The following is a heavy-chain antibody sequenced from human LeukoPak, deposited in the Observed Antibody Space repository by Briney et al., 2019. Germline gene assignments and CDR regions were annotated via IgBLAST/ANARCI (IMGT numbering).Heavy chain of an antibody. Sequence: ASVKVSCKASGYTFTNYDINWVRQATEQRLEWMGWMNPNSGNTGYAQEFQGRITMTRNTSISTAYMELSSLRSEDTAMYYCAKSKVGATTLPIDFWGQGTLVTVSS. CDR1: GYTFTNYD. CDR3: AKSKVGATTLPIDF. V-gene: IGHV1-8*01. D-gene: IGHD1-26*01. J-gene: IGHJ4*02. CDR2: MNPNSGNT.